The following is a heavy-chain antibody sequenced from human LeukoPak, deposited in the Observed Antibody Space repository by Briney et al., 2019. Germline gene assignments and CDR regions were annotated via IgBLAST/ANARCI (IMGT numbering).Heavy chain of an antibody. CDR1: GFTFSSYG. CDR2: ISYDGSNK. V-gene: IGHV3-30*18. CDR3: AKDYTSKRNLYYFDY. D-gene: IGHD6-6*01. J-gene: IGHJ4*02. Sequence: GGSLRLSCAASGFTFSSYGMHWVRQAPGKGLEWVAVISYDGSNKYYADSVKGRFTISRDNSKNTLYLQMNSLRAEDTAVYYCAKDYTSKRNLYYFDYWGQGTLVTVSS.